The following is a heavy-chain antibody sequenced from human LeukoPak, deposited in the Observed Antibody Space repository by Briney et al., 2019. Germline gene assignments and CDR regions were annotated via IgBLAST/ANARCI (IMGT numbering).Heavy chain of an antibody. CDR3: AKRYGYEPYYYYYGMDV. Sequence: PGGSLRLSCAASGFTFSNYWMSWVRQAPGKGLEWVANIKQDGSEKYYVDSVKGRFTMSRDNAKNSLYLQMNSLRAEDTAVYYCAKRYGYEPYYYYYGMDVWGQGTTVTVSS. CDR1: GFTFSNYW. J-gene: IGHJ6*02. D-gene: IGHD5-18*01. V-gene: IGHV3-7*01. CDR2: IKQDGSEK.